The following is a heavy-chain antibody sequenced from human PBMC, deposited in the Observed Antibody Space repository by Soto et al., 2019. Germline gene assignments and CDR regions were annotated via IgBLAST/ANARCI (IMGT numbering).Heavy chain of an antibody. J-gene: IGHJ3*02. D-gene: IGHD4-17*01. CDR1: GGTFISFA. CDR3: ASGHYGDYSDSFDI. Sequence: QVQLVQSGAEVKKPGSSVKVSCKASGGTFISFAINWVRQAPGQGLELMGEITPISCTTNYAQKFQGRVTMNVDESTNSAFMGLSSLTAEDTAVFYCASGHYGDYSDSFDIWGQGTMVTVSS. CDR2: ITPISCTT. V-gene: IGHV1-69*01.